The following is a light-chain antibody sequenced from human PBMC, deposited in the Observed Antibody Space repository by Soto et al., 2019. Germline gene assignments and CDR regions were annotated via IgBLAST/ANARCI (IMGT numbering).Light chain of an antibody. CDR2: EVS. J-gene: IGLJ1*01. CDR3: SSYTSSSTSYV. Sequence: QSVLAQPASVSGSPGQSITISCTGTSSDVGGYNYVSWYQQHPGKAPKLMIYEVSNRPSGVSNRFSGSKSGNTASLTISGLQAEDEADYCCSSYTSSSTSYVFGTGTKV. CDR1: SSDVGGYNY. V-gene: IGLV2-14*01.